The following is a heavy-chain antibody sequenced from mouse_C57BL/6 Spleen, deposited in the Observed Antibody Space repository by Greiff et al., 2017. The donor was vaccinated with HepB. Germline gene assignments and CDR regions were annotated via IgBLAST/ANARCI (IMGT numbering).Heavy chain of an antibody. J-gene: IGHJ1*03. CDR1: GYAFTNYL. V-gene: IGHV1-54*01. CDR3: ARDPGSSHWYFDV. CDR2: INPGSGGT. Sequence: LQQSGAELVRPGTSVKVSCKASGYAFTNYLIEWVKQRPGQGLEWIGVINPGSGGTNYNEKFKGKATLTADKSSSTAYMQLSSLTSEDSAVYFCARDPGSSHWYFDVWGTGTTVTVSS. D-gene: IGHD1-1*01.